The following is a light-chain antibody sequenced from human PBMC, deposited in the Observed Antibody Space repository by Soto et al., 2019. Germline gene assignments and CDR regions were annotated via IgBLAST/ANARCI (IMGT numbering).Light chain of an antibody. CDR2: DSS. J-gene: IGKJ1*01. Sequence: DIQMTQSPSSLSASVGDRVTITCRASQDIITYLNWYQQKPGEAPTLLVYDSSTLQSGVPSRFSGSGFGAEFTLTVSSLQPEDFATYYCQQSYSNPTWTFGQGTKVDIK. CDR1: QDIITY. V-gene: IGKV1-39*01. CDR3: QQSYSNPTWT.